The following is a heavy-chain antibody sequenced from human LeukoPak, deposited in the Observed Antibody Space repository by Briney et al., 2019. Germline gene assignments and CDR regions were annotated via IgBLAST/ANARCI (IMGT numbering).Heavy chain of an antibody. D-gene: IGHD6-6*01. CDR1: GFTFSSYG. V-gene: IGHV3-23*01. CDR3: AKRVPYSSSSVYFDY. Sequence: GGSLRLSCAVSGFTFSSYGMSWARQAPGKGLEWVSAISDSGSDTYYADSVKGRFTISKDNSKNTLYLRMNSLRADDTAVYYCAKRVPYSSSSVYFDYWGQGTLVTVSS. CDR2: ISDSGSDT. J-gene: IGHJ4*02.